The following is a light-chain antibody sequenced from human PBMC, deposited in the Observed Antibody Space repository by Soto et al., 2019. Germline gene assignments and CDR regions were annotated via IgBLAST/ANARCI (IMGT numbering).Light chain of an antibody. J-gene: IGKJ3*01. CDR2: GAS. V-gene: IGKV3-20*01. CDR1: QSVSGRY. CDR3: QQYDSSPFT. Sequence: EIVLAQSPGTLSVSPGERATLSCRASQSVSGRYLAWYQQKPGQAPRLLIYGASNRATGIPDRFSGSGSGTDFTLSFSRLEPEDFAVYHCQQYDSSPFTFGPGTRVDFK.